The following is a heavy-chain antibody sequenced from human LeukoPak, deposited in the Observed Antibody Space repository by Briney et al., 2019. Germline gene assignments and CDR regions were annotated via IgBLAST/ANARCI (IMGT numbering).Heavy chain of an antibody. Sequence: TLSLTCAVYGGSFSGYYWSWIRQPPGKGLEWIGYIYYSGSTYYNPSLKSRVTISVDTSKNQFSLKLSSVTAADTAVYYCARGEARFDPWGQGTLVTVSS. CDR3: ARGEARFDP. J-gene: IGHJ5*02. CDR1: GGSFSGYY. V-gene: IGHV4-30-4*08. CDR2: IYYSGST.